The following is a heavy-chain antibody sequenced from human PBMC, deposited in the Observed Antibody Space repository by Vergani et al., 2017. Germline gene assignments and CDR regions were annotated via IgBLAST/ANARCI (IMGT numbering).Heavy chain of an antibody. D-gene: IGHD1-26*01. CDR3: ARRAYSGSFSYYFDY. CDR1: GGSISSGSYY. CDR2: IYYSGST. J-gene: IGHJ4*02. V-gene: IGHV4-61*10. Sequence: QVQLQESGPGLVKPSETLSLTCTVSGGSISSGSYYWSWIRQPAGKGLEWIGYIYYSGSTSYNPSLKSRVTISVDTSKNQFSLNLRSVTAAATAVYYCARRAYSGSFSYYFDYWGQGTLVTVSS.